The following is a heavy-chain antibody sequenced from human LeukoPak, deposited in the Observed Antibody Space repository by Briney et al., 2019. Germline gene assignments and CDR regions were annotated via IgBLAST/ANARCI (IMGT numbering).Heavy chain of an antibody. J-gene: IGHJ4*02. D-gene: IGHD1-26*01. Sequence: ASVKVSCKASGYTFTSYDINWVRQATGQGLEWMGWMNPNSGNTGYAQKFQGRVTMTRNTSISTAYMELSSLRSEDTAVYYCAREYGDSGSYHYDYWGQGTLVTVSS. CDR1: GYTFTSYD. CDR2: MNPNSGNT. CDR3: AREYGDSGSYHYDY. V-gene: IGHV1-8*01.